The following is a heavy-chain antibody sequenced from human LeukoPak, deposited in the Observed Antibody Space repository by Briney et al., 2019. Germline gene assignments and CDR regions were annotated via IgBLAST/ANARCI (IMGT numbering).Heavy chain of an antibody. CDR3: AKCSFTNNWFDP. D-gene: IGHD2-15*01. Sequence: GGSLRLSCAASGFTFSSYGMHWVRQAPGKGLEWVAFIRYDGTNKYYADSVKGRFTISRDNSKNTLYLQMNSLRAEDTAVYYCAKCSFTNNWFDPWGQGTLVTVSS. J-gene: IGHJ5*02. V-gene: IGHV3-30*02. CDR2: IRYDGTNK. CDR1: GFTFSSYG.